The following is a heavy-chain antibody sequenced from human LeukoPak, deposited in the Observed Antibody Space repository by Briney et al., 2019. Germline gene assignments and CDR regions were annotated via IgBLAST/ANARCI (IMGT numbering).Heavy chain of an antibody. CDR2: INHSGST. Sequence: SETLSLTCAVYGGSFSGYYWSWIRQPPGKGLEWIGEINHSGSTNYDPSLKSRVTISVDTSKNQFSLKLSSVTAADTAVYYCARKLVIGVRGVHPKAPFDYWGQGTLVTVSS. J-gene: IGHJ4*02. CDR3: ARKLVIGVRGVHPKAPFDY. D-gene: IGHD3-10*01. CDR1: GGSFSGYY. V-gene: IGHV4-34*01.